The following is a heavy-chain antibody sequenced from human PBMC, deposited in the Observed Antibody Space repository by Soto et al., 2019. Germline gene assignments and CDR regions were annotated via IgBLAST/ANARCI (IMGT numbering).Heavy chain of an antibody. CDR2: IYYSGST. D-gene: IGHD5-12*01. CDR3: ARSYGGYDGGTLYYYYMDV. CDR1: GGSISSYY. Sequence: SETLSLTCTVSGGSISSYYWSWIRQPPGKGLEWIGYIYYSGSTNYNPSLKSRVTISVDTSKNQFSLKLSSVTAADTAVYYCARSYGGYDGGTLYYYYMDVWGKGTTVTVSS. V-gene: IGHV4-59*01. J-gene: IGHJ6*03.